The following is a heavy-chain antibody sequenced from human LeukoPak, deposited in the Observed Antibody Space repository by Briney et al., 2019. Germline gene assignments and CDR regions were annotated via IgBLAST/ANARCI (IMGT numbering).Heavy chain of an antibody. V-gene: IGHV1-8*01. J-gene: IGHJ4*02. Sequence: GASVKVSCKASGYTFTSYDINWVRQAPGQGLEWMGWMNPNSGNTDYAQKFQGRVTMTRNTSISTAYMELSSLRSEDTAVYYCARGLTGAVAVFDYWGQGTLVTVSS. CDR3: ARGLTGAVAVFDY. CDR1: GYTFTSYD. D-gene: IGHD6-19*01. CDR2: MNPNSGNT.